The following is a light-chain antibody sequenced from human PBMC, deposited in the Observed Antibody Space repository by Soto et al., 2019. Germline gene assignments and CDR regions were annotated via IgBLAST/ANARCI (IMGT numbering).Light chain of an antibody. J-gene: IGKJ1*01. Sequence: DIQMTQSPSVMSASVGDRVTITCRASQGISNYLVWFQQKPGKVTKRLIYAASSLESGVPSRFSGSGSGTEFTLTISSLQPEDFATYFCLQHGNFPRTFGQGTKVDIK. CDR3: LQHGNFPRT. CDR2: AAS. V-gene: IGKV1-17*03. CDR1: QGISNY.